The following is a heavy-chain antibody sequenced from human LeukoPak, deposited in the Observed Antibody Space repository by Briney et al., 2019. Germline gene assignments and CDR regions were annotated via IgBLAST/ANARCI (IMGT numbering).Heavy chain of an antibody. D-gene: IGHD6-6*01. Sequence: SVKVSCKASGGTFSSYAISWVRQAPGQGLEWMGGIIPIFGTANYAQKFQGRVTITADESTSTAYMELSSLRSEDTAVYYCARGFASEIAAFDYWGQGTLVTVSS. CDR3: ARGFASEIAAFDY. CDR2: IIPIFGTA. J-gene: IGHJ4*02. CDR1: GGTFSSYA. V-gene: IGHV1-69*01.